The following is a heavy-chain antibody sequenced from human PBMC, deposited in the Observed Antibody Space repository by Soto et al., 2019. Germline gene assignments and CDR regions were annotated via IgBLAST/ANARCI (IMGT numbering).Heavy chain of an antibody. V-gene: IGHV4-39*01. Sequence: SETLSLTCIVSGESISSSSYYWGWIRQPPGEGLEWIGSIYYSGRTYYNPSFKSRVTISIDTSKNQFSLKLSSVTATDTAVYYCARQRTTVVTQAYFDNWGQGALVTVSS. J-gene: IGHJ4*02. D-gene: IGHD2-21*02. CDR1: GESISSSSYY. CDR2: IYYSGRT. CDR3: ARQRTTVVTQAYFDN.